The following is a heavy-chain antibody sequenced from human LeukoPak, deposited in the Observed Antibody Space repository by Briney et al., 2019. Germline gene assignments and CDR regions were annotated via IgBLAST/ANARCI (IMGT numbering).Heavy chain of an antibody. D-gene: IGHD3-10*01. Sequence: SETLSLTCAVSGGSISSSNWWSWVRQPPGKGLEWIGEIYHSGSTNYNPSLKSRVTISVDESKNQSSLKLSSVTAADTAVYYCARTSTTDALLWFGELFSWGQGTLVTVSS. CDR2: IYHSGST. CDR1: GGSISSSNW. V-gene: IGHV4-4*02. J-gene: IGHJ5*02. CDR3: ARTSTTDALLWFGELFS.